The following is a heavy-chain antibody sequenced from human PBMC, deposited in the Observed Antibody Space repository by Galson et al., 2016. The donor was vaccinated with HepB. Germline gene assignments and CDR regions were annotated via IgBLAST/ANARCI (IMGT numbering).Heavy chain of an antibody. D-gene: IGHD2-15*01. V-gene: IGHV3-11*03. Sequence: SLRLSCAAAGFTFSDYYMTWIRQAPGKGLEWVSYISGTSIYTNYADSMKGRFTISRDNAKDSLYLQMNSLRAEDTAVYYCARIPRFVGGFDSWGQGTLVTVSS. CDR3: ARIPRFVGGFDS. CDR2: ISGTSIYT. CDR1: GFTFSDYY. J-gene: IGHJ4*02.